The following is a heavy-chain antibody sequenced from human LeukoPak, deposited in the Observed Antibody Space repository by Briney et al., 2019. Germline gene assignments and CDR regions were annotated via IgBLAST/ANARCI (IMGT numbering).Heavy chain of an antibody. CDR1: GGSFSGYY. V-gene: IGHV4-34*01. CDR2: INHSGST. D-gene: IGHD3-22*01. J-gene: IGHJ6*02. Sequence: PSETLSLTCAVYGGSFSGYYWSWIRQPPGKGLEWSGEINHSGSTNYNPSLKSRVTISVDTSKNQFSLKLSSVTAADTAVYYCARYSSGYYQYGMDVWGQGTTVTVSS. CDR3: ARYSSGYYQYGMDV.